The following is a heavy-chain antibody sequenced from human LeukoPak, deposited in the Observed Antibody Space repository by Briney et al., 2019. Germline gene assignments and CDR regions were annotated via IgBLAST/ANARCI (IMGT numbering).Heavy chain of an antibody. J-gene: IGHJ4*02. CDR2: ISSSSSYI. CDR3: ARGSPSYGDYLIDY. D-gene: IGHD4-17*01. V-gene: IGHV3-21*01. CDR1: GFTFSSYS. Sequence: GGSLRLSCAASGFTFSSYSMNWVRQAPGKGLEWVSSISSSSSYIYYADSVKGRFIISRDNAKNSLYLQMNSLRAEDTAVYYCARGSPSYGDYLIDYWGQGTLVTVSS.